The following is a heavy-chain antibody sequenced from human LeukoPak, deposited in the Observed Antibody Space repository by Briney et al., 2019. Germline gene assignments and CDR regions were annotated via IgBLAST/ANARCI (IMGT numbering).Heavy chain of an antibody. V-gene: IGHV1-2*02. CDR3: ASGFTTVTIGDY. CDR2: INPNSGGT. D-gene: IGHD4-17*01. CDR1: GYTFSDYY. J-gene: IGHJ4*02. Sequence: ASVKVSCKASGYTFSDYYMHWLRQAPGQGLEWMGWINPNSGGTNYAQNFQGRVTMSRDTSTSTAYMDLSRLTPDDTAIYYCASGFTTVTIGDYWGQGTLVTVSS.